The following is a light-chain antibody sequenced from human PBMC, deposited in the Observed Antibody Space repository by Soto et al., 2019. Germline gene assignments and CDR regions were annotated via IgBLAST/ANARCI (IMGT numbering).Light chain of an antibody. CDR3: LQDSNYPLT. CDR1: QGVRDD. V-gene: IGKV1-6*01. Sequence: IQMTQSPSSLSASVGDRVTITCRASQGVRDDVGWYQQKPGKAPKLLIYSASTLQSGVPSRFSGSGSGTNFTLTISGLQPEDLATYYCLQDSNYPLTFGGGTKVDIK. J-gene: IGKJ4*01. CDR2: SAS.